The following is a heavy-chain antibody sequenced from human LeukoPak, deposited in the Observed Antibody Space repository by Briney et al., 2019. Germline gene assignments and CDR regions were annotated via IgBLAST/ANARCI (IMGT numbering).Heavy chain of an antibody. D-gene: IGHD3-9*01. J-gene: IGHJ4*02. CDR3: ARGFRYYDILTGYSSGEYFDY. Sequence: SETLSLTCTVSGGSISSGGYYWSWIRQHPGKGLEWIGYIYYSGSTYYNPSLKSRVIISVDTSKNQFSLKLSSVTAADTAVYYCARGFRYYDILTGYSSGEYFDYWGQGTLVTVSS. CDR1: GGSISSGGYY. CDR2: IYYSGST. V-gene: IGHV4-31*03.